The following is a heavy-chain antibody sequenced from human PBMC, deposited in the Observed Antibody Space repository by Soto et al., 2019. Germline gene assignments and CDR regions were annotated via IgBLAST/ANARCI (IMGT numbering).Heavy chain of an antibody. CDR2: INPSGGST. CDR3: AREGDGYTGGSYYYYGMDV. V-gene: IGHV1-46*01. Sequence: ASVKVSCKASGYTFTSCYMHWVRQAPGQGLEWMGIINPSGGSTSYAQKFQGRVTMTRDTSTSTVYMELSSLRSEDTAVYYCAREGDGYTGGSYYYYGMDVWGQGTTVTVSS. J-gene: IGHJ6*02. D-gene: IGHD5-12*01. CDR1: GYTFTSCY.